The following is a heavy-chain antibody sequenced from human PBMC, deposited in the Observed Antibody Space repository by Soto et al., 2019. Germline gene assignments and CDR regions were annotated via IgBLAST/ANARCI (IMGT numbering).Heavy chain of an antibody. CDR3: ARDYYKYYDSSGYYRSPAY. CDR2: IKQDRSEK. CDR1: GFTFSSSS. Sequence: PGGSLRLSCATSGFTFSSSSMNWVRQAPGKGLEWVANIKQDRSEKDYVDSVKGRFTISRDNSRNTLFLQMNSLRAEDTAVYYCARDYYKYYDSSGYYRSPAYWGQGTLVTVSS. D-gene: IGHD3-22*01. V-gene: IGHV3-7*01. J-gene: IGHJ4*02.